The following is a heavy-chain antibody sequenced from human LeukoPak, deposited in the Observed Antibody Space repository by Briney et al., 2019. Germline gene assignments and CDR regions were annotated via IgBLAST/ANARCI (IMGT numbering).Heavy chain of an antibody. Sequence: PGGSLRLXCAASGFTFSSYAMSWVRQAPGKGLEWVSAITGSGGSTYYADSVKGRFTISRENSKNTLFLQMNRLRAEDTAVYYCTAYDFWSSFDYWGQGTLVTVSS. J-gene: IGHJ4*02. D-gene: IGHD3-3*01. CDR3: TAYDFWSSFDY. V-gene: IGHV3-23*01. CDR1: GFTFSSYA. CDR2: ITGSGGST.